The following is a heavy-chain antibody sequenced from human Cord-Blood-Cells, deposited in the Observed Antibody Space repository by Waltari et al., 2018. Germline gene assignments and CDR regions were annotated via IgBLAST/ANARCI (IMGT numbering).Heavy chain of an antibody. Sequence: QLQLQESGPGLVKPSETLSLTCTVPGGSISSSSYYWGWIRQPPGKGLEWIGSIYYSGSTYYNPSLKSRVTISVDTSKNQFSLKLSSVTAADTAVYYCARQGLGLGDAFDIWGQGTMVTVSS. CDR3: ARQGLGLGDAFDI. CDR1: GGSISSSSYY. D-gene: IGHD3-16*01. J-gene: IGHJ3*02. CDR2: IYYSGST. V-gene: IGHV4-39*01.